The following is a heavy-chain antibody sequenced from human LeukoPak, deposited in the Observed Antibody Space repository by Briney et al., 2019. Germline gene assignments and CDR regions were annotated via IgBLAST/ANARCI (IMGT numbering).Heavy chain of an antibody. CDR3: ARVRGAKFDY. J-gene: IGHJ4*02. V-gene: IGHV4-30-2*01. Sequence: PSETLSLTCAVSGGSISSGGYSWSWIRQPPGKGLEWIGYIYHSGSTYYNPSLESRVTISVDRSKNQFSLKLSSVTAADTAVYYCARVRGAKFDYWGQGTLVTVSS. CDR2: IYHSGST. D-gene: IGHD1-26*01. CDR1: GGSISSGGYS.